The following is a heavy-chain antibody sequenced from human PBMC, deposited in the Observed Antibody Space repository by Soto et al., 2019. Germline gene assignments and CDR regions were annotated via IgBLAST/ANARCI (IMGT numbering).Heavy chain of an antibody. CDR3: ARGWDYTDYYGDF. CDR1: GYGFKNYG. CDR2: ISTYSGDT. Sequence: ASVKVSCKTSGYGFKNYGISWVRQAPGQGLEWMGWISTYSGDTDYAQMFQDRITMTTDTSTSTVHMELRSLTLGDTAMYYCARGWDYTDYYGDFWGQGTMVTVYS. J-gene: IGHJ4*02. D-gene: IGHD1-26*01. V-gene: IGHV1-18*01.